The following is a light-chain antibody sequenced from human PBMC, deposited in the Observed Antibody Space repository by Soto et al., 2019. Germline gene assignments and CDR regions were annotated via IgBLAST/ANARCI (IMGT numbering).Light chain of an antibody. J-gene: IGKJ4*01. CDR3: QQRSNWPT. CDR2: DAS. Sequence: EIVLTQSPGTLSLSPGERATLSCRAGQGVSSYYLAWYQQKPGQAPRLLIYDASNRATGIPARFSGSGSVTDFTLTISSLEPEDFAVYYCQQRSNWPTFGGGTKVDI. V-gene: IGKV3-11*01. CDR1: QGVSSY.